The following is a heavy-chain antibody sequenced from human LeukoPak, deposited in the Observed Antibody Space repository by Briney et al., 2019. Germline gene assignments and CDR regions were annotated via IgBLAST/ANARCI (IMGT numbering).Heavy chain of an antibody. CDR1: GFTFSTYA. CDR3: ARGADTGYSSDY. D-gene: IGHD3-9*01. Sequence: GGSLRLSCAASGFTFSTYAMSWVRQAPGKGLEWVSSISGSGGGTYYADSVKGRFTISRDNAKNTLYLQMNSLRAEDTAVYYCARGADTGYSSDYWGQGTLVTVSS. CDR2: ISGSGGGT. J-gene: IGHJ4*02. V-gene: IGHV3-23*01.